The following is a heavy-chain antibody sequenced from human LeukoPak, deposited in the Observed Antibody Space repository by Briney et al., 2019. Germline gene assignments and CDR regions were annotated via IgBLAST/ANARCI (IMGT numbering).Heavy chain of an antibody. V-gene: IGHV1-3*04. CDR1: GYTFTTYA. D-gene: IGHD2-21*02. CDR2: ISTYNDDR. CDR3: VREDTPATANY. J-gene: IGHJ4*02. Sequence: ASVKVSCKASGYTFTTYAIHWVRQAPGQRLEWMGWISTYNDDRKYSPKFQGTVTITTDTSASTAYLELSSLRSEDTAVYYCVREDTPATANYWGQGTLVTISS.